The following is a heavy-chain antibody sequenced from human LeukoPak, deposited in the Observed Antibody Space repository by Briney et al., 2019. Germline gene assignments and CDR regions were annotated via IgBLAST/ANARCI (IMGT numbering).Heavy chain of an antibody. CDR1: GGSISSYY. D-gene: IGHD2-2*01. J-gene: IGHJ4*02. Sequence: ETLSLTCTVSGGSISSYYWSWIRQPPGKGLEGIGYISYSGTTNYNPSLKSRATISLDTSKNQFSLKLSSVTAADTAVYYCARDNIDSSTISYYFDYWGQGTLVTVSS. CDR3: ARDNIDSSTISYYFDY. V-gene: IGHV4-59*01. CDR2: ISYSGTT.